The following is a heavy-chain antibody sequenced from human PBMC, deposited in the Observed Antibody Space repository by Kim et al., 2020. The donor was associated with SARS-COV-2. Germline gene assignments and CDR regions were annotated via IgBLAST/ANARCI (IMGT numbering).Heavy chain of an antibody. CDR3: ARDRLRYFDWLSEYYYYYYMHV. Sequence: GGSLRLSCAASGFTFSDYYMSWIRQAPGKGLEWVSYISSSGSTIYYADSAKGRFTISRDNAKNSLYLQMNSLRAEDTAVYYCARDRLRYFDWLSEYYYYYYMHVWGKGTTVTVSS. CDR1: GFTFSDYY. V-gene: IGHV3-11*01. J-gene: IGHJ6*03. D-gene: IGHD3-9*01. CDR2: ISSSGSTI.